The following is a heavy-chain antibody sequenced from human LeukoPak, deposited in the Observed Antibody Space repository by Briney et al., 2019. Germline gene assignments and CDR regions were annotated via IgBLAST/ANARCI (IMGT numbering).Heavy chain of an antibody. D-gene: IGHD2-15*01. Sequence: SETLSLTCTVSGGSISSYYWSWIRQPPGKGLEWIGYIYYSGSTNYNPSLKSRVTISVDTSKNQFSLKLCSVNAADTAVYYCASMELGYCSGGSCYPFDYWGQGTLVTVSS. CDR2: IYYSGST. CDR3: ASMELGYCSGGSCYPFDY. V-gene: IGHV4-59*08. J-gene: IGHJ4*02. CDR1: GGSISSYY.